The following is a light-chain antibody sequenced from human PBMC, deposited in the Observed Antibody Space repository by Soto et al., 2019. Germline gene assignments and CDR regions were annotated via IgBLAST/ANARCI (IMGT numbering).Light chain of an antibody. CDR1: QGIRND. Sequence: DIQMTQSPSSLSASVGDRVTITCRASQGIRNDLSWYQQKPGKAPKRLIYSASRLHSGVPSRCSGSGSGAEFPLAISSLQTEDSATYYCTQHNTYPHTCGGGTKVEV. V-gene: IGKV1-17*01. CDR3: TQHNTYPHT. J-gene: IGKJ4*02. CDR2: SAS.